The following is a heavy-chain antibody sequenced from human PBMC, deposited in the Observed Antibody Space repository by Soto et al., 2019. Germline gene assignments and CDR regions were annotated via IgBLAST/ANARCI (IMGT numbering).Heavy chain of an antibody. J-gene: IGHJ5*02. V-gene: IGHV4-59*01. CDR1: GGSISSYY. D-gene: IGHD6-13*01. CDR2: IYYSGST. CDR3: ARNSPIAAAGLDP. Sequence: SETLSLTCTVSGGSISSYYWSWIRQPPGKGLEWIGYIYYSGSTNYNPSLKSRVTISVDTSKNQFSLKLSSVTAADMAVYYCARNSPIAAAGLDPWGQGTLVTVSS.